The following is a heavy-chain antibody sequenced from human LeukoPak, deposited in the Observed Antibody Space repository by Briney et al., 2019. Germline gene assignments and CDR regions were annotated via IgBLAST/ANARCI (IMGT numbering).Heavy chain of an antibody. CDR3: ARLVILRYFDWLFLPTGARGWFDP. Sequence: PSETLSLTCTVSGGSISSYYWSWIRQPPGKGLEWIGYIYYSGSTNYNPSLKSRVTISVDTSKNQFSLKLSSVTAADTAVYHCARLVILRYFDWLFLPTGARGWFDPWGQGTLVTVSS. CDR2: IYYSGST. D-gene: IGHD3-9*01. CDR1: GGSISSYY. J-gene: IGHJ5*02. V-gene: IGHV4-59*12.